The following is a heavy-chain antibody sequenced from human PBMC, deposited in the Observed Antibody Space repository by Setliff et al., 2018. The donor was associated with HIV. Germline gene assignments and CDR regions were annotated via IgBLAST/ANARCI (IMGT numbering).Heavy chain of an antibody. CDR1: GFTFSSYA. CDR2: ISGSGGST. J-gene: IGHJ5*02. D-gene: IGHD3-10*01. Sequence: PGGSLRLSCAASGFTFSSYAMSWVRQAPGKGLEWVSAISGSGGSTYYAGSVKGRFTISRDNSKNTLYLQMNSLRAEDTAVYYCAKDPRGSMVRGLINYFDPWGQGTLVTVSS. V-gene: IGHV3-23*01. CDR3: AKDPRGSMVRGLINYFDP.